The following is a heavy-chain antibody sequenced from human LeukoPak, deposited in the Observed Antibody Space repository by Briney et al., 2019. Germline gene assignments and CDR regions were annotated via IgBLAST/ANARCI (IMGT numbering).Heavy chain of an antibody. J-gene: IGHJ4*02. CDR1: GYTFTSYY. CDR2: INPSGGST. V-gene: IGHV1-46*01. CDR3: ARNYDFWSGYLAWDY. Sequence: GASVKVSCKASGYTFTSYYMHWVRQAPGQGLEWMGIINPSGGSTSYAQKFQGRVTMTRDTSISTAYMELSRLRSDDTAVYYCARNYDFWSGYLAWDYWGQGTLVTVSS. D-gene: IGHD3-3*01.